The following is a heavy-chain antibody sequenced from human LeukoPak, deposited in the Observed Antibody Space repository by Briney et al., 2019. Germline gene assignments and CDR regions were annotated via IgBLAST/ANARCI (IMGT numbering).Heavy chain of an antibody. Sequence: GGSLRLSCTASGFTFGDYATSWIRQAPGKGLEWVGFIRSKAYGETADYAASVKGRFTISRDDSKAIAYLQMNSLKTEDTAVYHCTRDRGAYNLYDYWGQGTLVTVSS. V-gene: IGHV3-49*03. CDR1: GFTFGDYA. J-gene: IGHJ4*02. CDR2: IRSKAYGETA. CDR3: TRDRGAYNLYDY. D-gene: IGHD1-1*01.